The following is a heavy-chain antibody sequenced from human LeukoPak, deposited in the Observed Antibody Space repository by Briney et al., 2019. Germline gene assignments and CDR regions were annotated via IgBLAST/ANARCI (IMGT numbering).Heavy chain of an antibody. CDR2: ISYDGSNK. D-gene: IGHD3-22*01. CDR1: GFTFSSYG. J-gene: IGHJ3*02. CDR3: AKDDSSGYGNGGAFDI. V-gene: IGHV3-30*18. Sequence: GGSLRLSCAASGFTFSSYGMHWVRQAPGKGLEWVAVISYDGSNKYYADSVKGRFTISRDNSKNTLYLQMNSLRAEDTAVYYCAKDDSSGYGNGGAFDIWGQGTMVTVSS.